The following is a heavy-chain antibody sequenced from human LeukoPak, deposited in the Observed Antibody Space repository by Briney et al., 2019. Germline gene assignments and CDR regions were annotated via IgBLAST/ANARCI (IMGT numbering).Heavy chain of an antibody. CDR2: ISWNGGVI. D-gene: IGHD3-10*01. CDR1: GFKFGDYA. CDR3: AKVRPPGSYYNLAIEY. V-gene: IGHV3-9*01. J-gene: IGHJ4*02. Sequence: PGRSLRLSCAASGFKFGDYAMHWVRQAPGKGLEWVSGISWNGGVIDYADSVKGRFTISRDNAKNSLFLQMNSPRVEDTALYYCAKVRPPGSYYNLAIEYWGEGTLVTVST.